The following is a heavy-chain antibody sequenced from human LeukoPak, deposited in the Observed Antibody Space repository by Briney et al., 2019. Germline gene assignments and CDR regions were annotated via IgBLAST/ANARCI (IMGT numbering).Heavy chain of an antibody. CDR3: AKGFPGYSSSPLGLDY. CDR2: ISSGGDVT. V-gene: IGHV3-23*01. J-gene: IGHJ4*02. D-gene: IGHD6-6*01. Sequence: PGESLRLSCAASGFSFSSYAMTWVRQVPGQGQEWVSGISSGGDVTYYADSVKGRFTNSRDNSKNTLYLQINSLRAEDTAVYYCAKGFPGYSSSPLGLDYWGQGALVTVSS. CDR1: GFSFSSYA.